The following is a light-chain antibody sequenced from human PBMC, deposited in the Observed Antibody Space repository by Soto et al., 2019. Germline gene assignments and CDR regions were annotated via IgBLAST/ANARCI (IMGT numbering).Light chain of an antibody. CDR2: SAS. CDR3: QQANSFPPS. V-gene: IGKV1-12*01. J-gene: IGKJ3*01. Sequence: DIQMTQSPSSVSASVGDRVTITCRASQGISSYLAWYQQKPGEAPKLLVYSASSLQSGVPSRFSGSGSGTDFTLTISRLQPEDFATYYCQQANSFPPSFGPGTKVDIK. CDR1: QGISSY.